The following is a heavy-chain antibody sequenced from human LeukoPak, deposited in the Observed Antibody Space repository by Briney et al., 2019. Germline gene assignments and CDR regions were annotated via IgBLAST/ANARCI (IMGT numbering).Heavy chain of an antibody. D-gene: IGHD3-22*01. CDR1: GFTFSSYA. CDR3: AKDLESNYYDSSGYYLSNFDY. V-gene: IGHV3-23*01. Sequence: GGSLRLSCAASGFTFSSYAMSWVRQAPGKGLEWVSAISGSGGSTYYADSVKGRFTISRDNSKNTLYLQMNSLRAEDTAVYYYAKDLESNYYDSSGYYLSNFDYWGQGTLVTVSS. CDR2: ISGSGGST. J-gene: IGHJ4*02.